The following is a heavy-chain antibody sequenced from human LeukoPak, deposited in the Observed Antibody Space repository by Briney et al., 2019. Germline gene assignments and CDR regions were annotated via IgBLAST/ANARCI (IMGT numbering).Heavy chain of an antibody. J-gene: IGHJ5*02. D-gene: IGHD3-10*01. V-gene: IGHV3-30*18. CDR1: GLTFSDHH. CDR3: AKDRGYYGSGSGNWFDP. CDR2: ISYDGSNK. Sequence: GGSLRLSCAASGLTFSDHHMDWVRQAPGKGLEWVAVISYDGSNKYYADSVKGRFTISRDNSKNTLYLQMNSLRAEDTAVYYCAKDRGYYGSGSGNWFDPWGQGTLVTVSS.